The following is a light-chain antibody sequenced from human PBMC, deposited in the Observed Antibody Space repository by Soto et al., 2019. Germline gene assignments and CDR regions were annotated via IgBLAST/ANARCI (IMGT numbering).Light chain of an antibody. V-gene: IGKV3D-15*01. CDR2: GAS. CDR3: QQYSVWPLT. Sequence: EIVLTQSPATLSVSPGERAALSCRASQSVSNNLAWYQQRPGQPPRLLIFGASTRAAGIPARFSGSGSEAEFALTISTLQSEDFAVYDCQQYSVWPLTFGGGTKVEIK. J-gene: IGKJ4*01. CDR1: QSVSNN.